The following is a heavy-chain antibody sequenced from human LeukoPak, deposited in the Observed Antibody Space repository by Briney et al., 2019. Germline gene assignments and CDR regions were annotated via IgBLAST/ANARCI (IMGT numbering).Heavy chain of an antibody. J-gene: IGHJ4*02. V-gene: IGHV3-7*03. Sequence: GGSLRLSCETSGFTFSNYWMSWVRQAPGKGLEWVANIRQDGSDKKYVDSVKGRFSISRDNAKNSLYLQMNSLRAEDMALYYCARGGYSYGSADFDYWGQGTLVTVSS. CDR2: IRQDGSDK. CDR3: ARGGYSYGSADFDY. CDR1: GFTFSNYW. D-gene: IGHD5-18*01.